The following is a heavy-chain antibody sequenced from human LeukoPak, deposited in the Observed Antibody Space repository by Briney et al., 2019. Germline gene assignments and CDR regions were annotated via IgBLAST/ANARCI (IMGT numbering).Heavy chain of an antibody. J-gene: IGHJ4*02. V-gene: IGHV4-4*07. CDR1: GGSISSYY. Sequence: PSETLSLTCTVSGGSISSYYWSWIRQPAGKGLEWIGRIYTSGSTNYNPSLKSRVTMSVDTSKNQFSLKLSSVTAADTAVYYCARDPSPSSHPGPHFDYWGQGTLVTVSS. CDR2: IYTSGST. CDR3: ARDPSPSSHPGPHFDY.